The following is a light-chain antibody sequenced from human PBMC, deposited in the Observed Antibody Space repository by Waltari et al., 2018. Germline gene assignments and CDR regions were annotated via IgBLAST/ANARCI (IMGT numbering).Light chain of an antibody. CDR3: QQYNTYPLT. V-gene: IGKV1-5*03. CDR2: KAS. Sequence: DIQMTQSPSTLSASVGDRVTITCRASQYISSWLAWYQQKPGKAPKLLIYKASILESGVPSRVSGSESGTEFTLTINSLQPDDFATYYCQQYNTYPLTFGQGTRLEI. J-gene: IGKJ5*01. CDR1: QYISSW.